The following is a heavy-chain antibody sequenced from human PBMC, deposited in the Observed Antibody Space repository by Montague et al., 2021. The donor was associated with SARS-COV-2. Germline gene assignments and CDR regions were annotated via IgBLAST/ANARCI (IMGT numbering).Heavy chain of an antibody. CDR1: GGSISSSHW. Sequence: SETLSPTCGVSGGSISSSHWWNWVRQPPGKGLEWFGEIYHSGSTNYNPSLKNRVIISIDKSKNQFSLNLSSVTAADTAVYYCATGPPSGLSVAGFDYWGQGTLVTVSS. CDR2: IYHSGST. CDR3: ATGPPSGLSVAGFDY. V-gene: IGHV4-4*02. D-gene: IGHD6-19*01. J-gene: IGHJ4*02.